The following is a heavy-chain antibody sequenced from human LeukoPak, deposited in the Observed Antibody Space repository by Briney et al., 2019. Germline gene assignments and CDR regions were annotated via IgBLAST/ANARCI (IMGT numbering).Heavy chain of an antibody. D-gene: IGHD2-21*02. J-gene: IGHJ4*02. CDR3: ARVRVAYCGGACYL. CDR2: INHSGST. CDR1: GGSFSGYY. Sequence: PSETLSLTCAVYGGSFSGYYWSWIRQPPGKGLEWMGEINHSGSTNYNPSLKNRGTISVDTSKNQFSLKLRSVTAADTALYYCARVRVAYCGGACYLWGQGTLVTVSS. V-gene: IGHV4-34*01.